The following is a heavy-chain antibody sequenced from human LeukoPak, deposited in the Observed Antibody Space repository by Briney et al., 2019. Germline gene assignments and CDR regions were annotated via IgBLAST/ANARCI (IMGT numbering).Heavy chain of an antibody. CDR1: GFSFSNHG. CDR3: ARDSYQDYYGRFDP. J-gene: IGHJ5*02. D-gene: IGHD3-10*01. CDR2: IWDDGNNK. V-gene: IGHV3-33*01. Sequence: GGSLRLSCAASGFSFSNHGMHWVRQAPGKRLEWVAVIWDDGNNKRYANSVNGRLTISRDNSENTLYLQMNGLTAEDTAMYYCARDSYQDYYGRFDPWGQGTLVIVSS.